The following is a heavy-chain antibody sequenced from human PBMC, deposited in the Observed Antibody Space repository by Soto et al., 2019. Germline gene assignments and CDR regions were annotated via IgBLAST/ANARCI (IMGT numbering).Heavy chain of an antibody. J-gene: IGHJ5*02. CDR3: ARVFAITIFGVVTPDNWFDP. Sequence: SETLSLTCTVSGGSVSSYYWSWIRQSPGKGLEWIGYIYYSGSTNYNPSLKSRVTISVDTSKNQFSLKLSSVTAADTAVYYCARVFAITIFGVVTPDNWFDPWGQGTLVTVSS. CDR2: IYYSGST. V-gene: IGHV4-59*02. CDR1: GGSVSSYY. D-gene: IGHD3-3*01.